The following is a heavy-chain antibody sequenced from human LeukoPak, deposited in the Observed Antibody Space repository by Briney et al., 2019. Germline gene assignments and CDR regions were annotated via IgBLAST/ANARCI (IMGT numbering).Heavy chain of an antibody. CDR3: AKEIPGSGWYSVDY. CDR1: GFTFSNYA. V-gene: IGHV3-23*01. D-gene: IGHD6-19*01. J-gene: IGHJ4*02. Sequence: PGGSLRLSCTASGFTFSNYAMTWIRQTAGKGLEWVSTINDGNTFYAAPVKGRFTISRDNSKNTLYLQMNSLRAEDTAVYYCAKEIPGSGWYSVDYWGQGTLVTVSS. CDR2: INDGNT.